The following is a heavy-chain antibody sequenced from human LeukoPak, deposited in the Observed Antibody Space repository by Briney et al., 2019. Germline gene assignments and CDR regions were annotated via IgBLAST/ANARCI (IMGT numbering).Heavy chain of an antibody. Sequence: SETLSLTCSVSNGPISTYYWSWIRQSPGKGLEWIGYISYGGTTTYNPSLKRRVTISVDSPKNHFSLRLTSLTAADTALYYCARNGGTHDYFDSWGAGSLVTVSS. CDR2: ISYGGTT. D-gene: IGHD4-23*01. CDR3: ARNGGTHDYFDS. V-gene: IGHV4-59*08. J-gene: IGHJ4*02. CDR1: NGPISTYY.